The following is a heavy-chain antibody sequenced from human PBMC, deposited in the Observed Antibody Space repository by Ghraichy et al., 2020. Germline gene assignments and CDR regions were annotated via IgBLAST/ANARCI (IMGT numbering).Heavy chain of an antibody. CDR3: ARSHWHSGWYEGDY. CDR1: GGSISSSSYY. D-gene: IGHD6-19*01. CDR2: IYYSGST. J-gene: IGHJ4*02. V-gene: IGHV4-39*01. Sequence: SETLSLTCTVSGGSISSSSYYWGWIRQPPGKGLVWIGSIYYSGSTYYNPSLKSRVTISVDTSKNQFSLKLSSVTAADTAVYYCARSHWHSGWYEGDYWGQGTLVTVSS.